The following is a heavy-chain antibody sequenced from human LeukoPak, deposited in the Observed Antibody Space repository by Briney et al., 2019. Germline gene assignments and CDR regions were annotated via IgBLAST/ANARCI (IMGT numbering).Heavy chain of an antibody. J-gene: IGHJ6*03. CDR3: VRNAVVAATMGVDYYYYMDV. V-gene: IGHV4-39*01. D-gene: IGHD2-15*01. CDR2: IYYSGST. CDR1: GGSISSSSYY. Sequence: SETLSLTCTVSGGSISSSSYYWGWIRQPPGKGLEWIGSIYYSGSTYYNPSLKSRVTISVDTSKNQFSLKLSSVTAADTAVYYCVRNAVVAATMGVDYYYYMDVWGKGTTVTVSS.